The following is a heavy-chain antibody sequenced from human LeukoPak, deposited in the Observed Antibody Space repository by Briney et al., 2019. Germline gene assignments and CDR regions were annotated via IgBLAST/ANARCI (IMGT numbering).Heavy chain of an antibody. CDR3: ARNLKQRFIVVVPAAYKNGMDV. CDR2: ISSSSSYI. D-gene: IGHD2-2*01. CDR1: GFTFSSYS. Sequence: KPGGSLRLSCAASGFTFSSYSMNWVRQAPGKGLEWVSSISSSSSYIYYADSVKGRFTISRDNAKNSLYLQINSLRAEDTAVYYCARNLKQRFIVVVPAAYKNGMDVWGKGTTVTVSS. V-gene: IGHV3-21*01. J-gene: IGHJ6*04.